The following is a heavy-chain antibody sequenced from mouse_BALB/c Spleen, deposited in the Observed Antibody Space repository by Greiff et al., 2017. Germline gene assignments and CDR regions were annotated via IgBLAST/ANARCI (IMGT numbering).Heavy chain of an antibody. Sequence: EVKVEESGGGLVQPGGSRKLSCAASGFTFSSFGMHWVRQAPEKGLEWVAYISSGSSTIYYADTVKGRFTISRDNPKNTLFLQMTSLRSEDTAMYYCARSLYGNYAMDYWGQGTSVTVSS. CDR1: GFTFSSFG. D-gene: IGHD2-1*01. J-gene: IGHJ4*01. CDR3: ARSLYGNYAMDY. CDR2: ISSGSSTI. V-gene: IGHV5-17*02.